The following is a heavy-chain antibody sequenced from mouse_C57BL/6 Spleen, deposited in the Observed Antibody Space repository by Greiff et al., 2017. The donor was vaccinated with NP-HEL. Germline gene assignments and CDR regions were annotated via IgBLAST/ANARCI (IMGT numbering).Heavy chain of an antibody. CDR2: IDPSDSYT. D-gene: IGHD1-1*01. CDR1: GYTFTSYW. Sequence: VQLQQPGAELVMPGASVKLSCKASGYTFTSYWMHWVKQRPGQGLEWIGEIDPSDSYTNYNQKFKGKSTLTVDKSSSTAYMQLSSLPSEDSAVYYCARFTTVVAPAMDYWGQGTSVTVSS. CDR3: ARFTTVVAPAMDY. V-gene: IGHV1-69*01. J-gene: IGHJ4*01.